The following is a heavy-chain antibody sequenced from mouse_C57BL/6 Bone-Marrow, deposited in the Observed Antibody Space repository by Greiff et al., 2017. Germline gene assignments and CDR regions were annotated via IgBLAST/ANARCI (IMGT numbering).Heavy chain of an antibody. J-gene: IGHJ2*01. CDR1: GYTFTDYY. CDR3: ARESLTTVVATDY. D-gene: IGHD1-1*01. Sequence: VQLQQSGPVLVKPGASVKMSCKASGYTFTDYYMNWVKQSHGKSLEWIGVINPYNGGTSYNQKFKGKATLTVDKSSSTAYMELNSLTSEDSAVYYCARESLTTVVATDYWGQGTTLTVSS. CDR2: INPYNGGT. V-gene: IGHV1-19*01.